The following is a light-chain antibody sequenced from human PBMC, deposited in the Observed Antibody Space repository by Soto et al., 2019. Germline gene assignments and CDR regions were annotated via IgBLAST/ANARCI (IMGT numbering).Light chain of an antibody. J-gene: IGKJ5*01. CDR2: GAS. CDR1: QKINSSY. V-gene: IGKV3-20*01. CDR3: QQYGGTSPIT. Sequence: EIVLTQSPGTLSLSPGERATLSCRASQKINSSYLAWYQQKPGQPPRFLIYGASSRSAGIPEGLSGGGCGRAFILIISGGEAAEFAVYYCQQYGGTSPITFGQGTRLEIK.